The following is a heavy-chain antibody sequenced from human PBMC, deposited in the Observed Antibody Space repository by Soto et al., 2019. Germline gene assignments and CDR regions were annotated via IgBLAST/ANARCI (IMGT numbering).Heavy chain of an antibody. CDR1: GGSFSGYY. V-gene: IGHV4-34*01. CDR2: INHSGST. Sequence: SETLSLTCAVYGGSFSGYYWSWIRQPPGKGLEWIGEINHSGSTNNNPSLKSRVTKSVDTSKNQFSLKLSSVTAADTAVYYCARRYGVCMGGNNYYYMDVWGKGTTVTVSS. D-gene: IGHD2-8*01. J-gene: IGHJ6*03. CDR3: ARRYGVCMGGNNYYYMDV.